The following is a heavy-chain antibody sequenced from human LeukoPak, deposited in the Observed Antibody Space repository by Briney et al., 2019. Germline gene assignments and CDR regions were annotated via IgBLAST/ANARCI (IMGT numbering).Heavy chain of an antibody. D-gene: IGHD1-1*01. CDR1: GFTFSRYW. CDR2: IDISGGST. J-gene: IGHJ4*02. Sequence: GGSLRLSCGASGFTFSRYWMHWVRQAPGKGLVWVSSIDISGGSTYYADSVQGRFTISRDNSKNTLYLQMNSLRAEDTALYYCANEVRPNDYWGQGTLVTVSS. V-gene: IGHV3-23*01. CDR3: ANEVRPNDY.